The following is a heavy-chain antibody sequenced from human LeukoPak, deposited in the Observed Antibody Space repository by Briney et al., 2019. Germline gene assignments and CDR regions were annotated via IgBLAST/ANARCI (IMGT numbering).Heavy chain of an antibody. J-gene: IGHJ4*02. D-gene: IGHD3-10*01. CDR2: MNPNSGNT. CDR3: ARGNRRDFLGRRLVRTYYFDY. CDR1: GYTFTSYD. V-gene: IGHV1-8*01. Sequence: ASVKVSCKASGYTFTSYDINWVRQAPGQGLEWMGWMNPNSGNTGYAQKFQGRVTMTRNTSISTAYMELSSLRSEDTAVYYCARGNRRDFLGRRLVRTYYFDYWGQGTLVTVSS.